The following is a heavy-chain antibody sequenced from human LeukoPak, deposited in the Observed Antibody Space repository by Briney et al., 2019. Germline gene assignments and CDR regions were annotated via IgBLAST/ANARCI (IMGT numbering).Heavy chain of an antibody. V-gene: IGHV1-3*01. CDR1: GYTFTSYA. CDR3: ARDPQANWNYAFDI. D-gene: IGHD1-7*01. J-gene: IGHJ3*02. Sequence: ASVKVSCKASGYTFTSYAMHWVRQAPGQRLEWMGWINAGNGNTKYSQKFQGRVTITRDTSASTAYMELSSLRSEDTAVYYCARDPQANWNYAFDIWDQGTMVTVSS. CDR2: INAGNGNT.